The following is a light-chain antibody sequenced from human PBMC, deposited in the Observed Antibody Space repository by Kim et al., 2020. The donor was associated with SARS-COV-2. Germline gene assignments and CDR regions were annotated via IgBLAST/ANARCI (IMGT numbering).Light chain of an antibody. J-gene: IGLJ2*01. CDR2: QDR. Sequence: SYELTQPPSVSVSPGQTATITCSGDKLGDKYVCWYQQNTGQSPVVVIYQDRKRPSGIPERFSGSNSGNTATLTISGTQAMDEADYYCQAWDSSTVFFGGG. CDR3: QAWDSSTVF. CDR1: KLGDKY. V-gene: IGLV3-1*01.